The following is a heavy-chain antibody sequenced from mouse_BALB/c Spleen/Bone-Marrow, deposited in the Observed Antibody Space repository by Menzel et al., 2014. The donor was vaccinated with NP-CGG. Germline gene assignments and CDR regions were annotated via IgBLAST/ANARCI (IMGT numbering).Heavy chain of an antibody. V-gene: IGHV1-18*01. D-gene: IGHD2-10*02. J-gene: IGHJ4*01. Sequence: EVHLVESGPELVKPGASMKISCKASGYSFTGYTMNWAKQSHGKNLEWIGLINPYDGGTSYNQKFKGKATLTVDKSSSTAYMELLSLTSEDSAVYYCARHGYGNYVAMDYWGQGTSVTVSS. CDR1: GYSFTGYT. CDR3: ARHGYGNYVAMDY. CDR2: INPYDGGT.